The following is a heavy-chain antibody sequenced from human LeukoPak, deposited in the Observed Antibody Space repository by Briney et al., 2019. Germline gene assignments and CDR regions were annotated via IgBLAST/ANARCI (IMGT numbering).Heavy chain of an antibody. CDR3: ARCPAATTPLYYYYGRDV. D-gene: IGHD2-2*01. J-gene: IGHJ6*02. CDR1: GYTFTSYG. V-gene: IGHV1-18*01. CDR2: ISDYNGNT. Sequence: ASVQVSRQASGYTFTSYGISWVRQAPGQKLAWMGWISDYNGNTNYAQKLQGRVTMATDTSTSTAYLELRSLRSDDTAVYYCARCPAATTPLYYYYGRDVGGQGTTVSVSS.